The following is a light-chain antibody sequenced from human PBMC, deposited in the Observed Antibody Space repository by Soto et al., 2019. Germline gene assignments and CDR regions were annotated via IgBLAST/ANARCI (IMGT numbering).Light chain of an antibody. Sequence: QSALTQPASVSGSPGQSITISCTGTSSDVGGYNYVSWYQQHPGKAPKLMIYDVSNRPSGVSNRFSGSKSGNTASLTISGLQAEDEADYYSSSYTSSSTLNYVSGTGTKVTVL. CDR2: DVS. V-gene: IGLV2-14*01. CDR3: SSYTSSSTLNYV. J-gene: IGLJ1*01. CDR1: SSDVGGYNY.